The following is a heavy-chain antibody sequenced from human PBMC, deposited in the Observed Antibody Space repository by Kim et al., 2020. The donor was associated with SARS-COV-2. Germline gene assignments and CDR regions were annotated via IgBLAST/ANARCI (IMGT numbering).Heavy chain of an antibody. CDR2: INPSGGST. CDR3: ARDGAARSMDV. Sequence: ASVNVSCKASGYTFTSYYMHWVRHAPGQGLEWMGIINPSGGSTSYAQKFQGRVTMTRDTSTSTVYMELSSLRSEDTAVYYCARDGAARSMDVWGQGTTVTVSS. D-gene: IGHD2-15*01. CDR1: GYTFTSYY. V-gene: IGHV1-46*01. J-gene: IGHJ6*02.